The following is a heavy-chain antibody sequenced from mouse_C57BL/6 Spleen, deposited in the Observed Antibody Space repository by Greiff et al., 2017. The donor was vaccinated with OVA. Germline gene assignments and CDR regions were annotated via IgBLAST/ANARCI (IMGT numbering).Heavy chain of an antibody. CDR1: GYTFTSYW. V-gene: IGHV1-50*01. Sequence: QVQLQQPGAELVKPGASVKLSCKASGYTFTSYWMQWVKQRPGQGLEWIGEIDPSDSYTNYNQKFKGKATLTVDTSSSTAYMQLSSLTSEDSAVYYCEREGRLYDYDGGGFDYWGQGTTLTVSS. D-gene: IGHD2-4*01. CDR2: IDPSDSYT. J-gene: IGHJ2*01. CDR3: EREGRLYDYDGGGFDY.